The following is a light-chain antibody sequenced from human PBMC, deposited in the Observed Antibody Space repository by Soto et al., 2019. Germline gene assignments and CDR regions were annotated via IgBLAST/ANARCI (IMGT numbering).Light chain of an antibody. V-gene: IGKV1-17*03. J-gene: IGKJ1*01. CDR2: GAS. Sequence: DIQMTQYQSAMSASVGDRVAITCRASQGISNYLAWFQQKPGRVPKRLIYGASSLQSGVPSRFSGSGSGTEFTLTISILQPEDLATYYSLQQNTYPWTFGQLT. CDR1: QGISNY. CDR3: LQQNTYPWT.